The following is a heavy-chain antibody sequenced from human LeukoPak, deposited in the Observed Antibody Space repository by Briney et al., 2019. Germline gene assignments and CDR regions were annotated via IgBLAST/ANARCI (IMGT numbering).Heavy chain of an antibody. Sequence: AASVKVSCKASAYTFTSYGISWVRQAPGQGLEWMGWISAYNGNTNYAQKFQGRVTMTTDTSTSTAYMELRSLRSDDTAVYYCARSPAGYMDVWGKGTTVTVSS. V-gene: IGHV1-18*01. CDR1: AYTFTSYG. D-gene: IGHD2-2*01. CDR3: ARSPAGYMDV. J-gene: IGHJ6*03. CDR2: ISAYNGNT.